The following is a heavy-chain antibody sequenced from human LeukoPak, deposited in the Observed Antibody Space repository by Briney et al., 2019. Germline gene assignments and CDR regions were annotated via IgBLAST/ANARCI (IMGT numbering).Heavy chain of an antibody. J-gene: IGHJ4*02. CDR1: GFTFSSYG. CDR3: AKDRDYYDSITFDY. D-gene: IGHD3-22*01. Sequence: PGGSLRLSCAASGFTFSSYGMHWVRQAPGKGLEWVAFIRYDRSNKYYADSVKGRFTISRDNSKNTLYLQMNSLRAEDTAVYYCAKDRDYYDSITFDYWGQGTLVTVSS. V-gene: IGHV3-30*02. CDR2: IRYDRSNK.